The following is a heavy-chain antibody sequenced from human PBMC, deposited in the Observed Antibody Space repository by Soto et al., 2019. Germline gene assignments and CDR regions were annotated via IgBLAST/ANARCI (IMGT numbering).Heavy chain of an antibody. CDR1: GGTFSSYA. V-gene: IGHV1-69*01. CDR3: ARGNVVISHAFDI. Sequence: QVQLVQSGAEVKKPGSSVKVSCKASGGTFSSYAISWVRQAPGQGLEWMGGIIPIFGTANYAKKFQGRVTITAYEFTTIAYMELSSLRSEDTAVYYCARGNVVISHAFDIWCQGTMVTVSS. CDR2: IIPIFGTA. J-gene: IGHJ3*02. D-gene: IGHD1-1*01.